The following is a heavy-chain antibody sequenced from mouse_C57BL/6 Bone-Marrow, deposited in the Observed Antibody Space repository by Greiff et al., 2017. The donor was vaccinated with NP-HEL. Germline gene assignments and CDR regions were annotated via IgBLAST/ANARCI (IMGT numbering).Heavy chain of an antibody. D-gene: IGHD1-1*01. CDR3: ARDEVFYYGSSPLFAY. CDR2: IYPGSGNT. J-gene: IGHJ3*01. CDR1: GYTFTDYY. Sequence: VQLQQSGAELVRPGASVKLSCKASGYTFTDYYINWVKQRPGPGLEWIARIYPGSGNTYYNEKFKGKATLTAEKSSSTAYMQLSSLTSEDSAVYFCARDEVFYYGSSPLFAYWGQGTLVTVSA. V-gene: IGHV1-76*01.